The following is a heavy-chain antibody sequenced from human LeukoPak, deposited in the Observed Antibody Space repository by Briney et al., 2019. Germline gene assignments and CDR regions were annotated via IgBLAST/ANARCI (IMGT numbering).Heavy chain of an antibody. V-gene: IGHV3-48*01. D-gene: IGHD2-15*01. CDR2: ISSSSSTI. J-gene: IGHJ4*02. CDR3: ARRPHFSGSPFDY. Sequence: GGSLRLSCAASGFTFSSYSMNWVRQAPGKGLEWVSYISSSSSTIYYADSVKGRFTISRDNAKNSLYLQMNSLRAEDTAVYYCARRPHFSGSPFDYWGQGTLVTVSS. CDR1: GFTFSSYS.